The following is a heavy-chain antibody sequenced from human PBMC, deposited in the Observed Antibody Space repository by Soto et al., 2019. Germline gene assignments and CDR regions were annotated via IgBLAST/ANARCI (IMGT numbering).Heavy chain of an antibody. D-gene: IGHD2-2*01. V-gene: IGHV4-30-4*01. Sequence: SETLSLTCTVSGDSISSPHYYWTWIRQPPGKGLEWVGYIYYTGNNFYNPALKSRVAMSVDPSTNQFSLKLASVTDADTAVYYCARQRIEPAQYYFDYWGQGMLVTVSS. CDR2: IYYTGNN. J-gene: IGHJ4*02. CDR3: ARQRIEPAQYYFDY. CDR1: GDSISSPHYY.